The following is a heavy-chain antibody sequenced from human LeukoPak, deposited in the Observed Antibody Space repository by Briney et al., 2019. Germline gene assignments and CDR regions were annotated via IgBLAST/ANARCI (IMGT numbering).Heavy chain of an antibody. CDR3: ARVPYYYDSSGYLPLDY. CDR1: GFTFSSYW. Sequence: PGGSLRLSCAASGFTFSSYWMHWVRQAPGKGLVWVSRINSDGSSTSYADSVKGRFTISRDNAKNTLYLQMNSLRAEDTAVYYCARVPYYYDSSGYLPLDYWGQGTLVTVSS. J-gene: IGHJ4*02. D-gene: IGHD3-22*01. V-gene: IGHV3-74*01. CDR2: INSDGSST.